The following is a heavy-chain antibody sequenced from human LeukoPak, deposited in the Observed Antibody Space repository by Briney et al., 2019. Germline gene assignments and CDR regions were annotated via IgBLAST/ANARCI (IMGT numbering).Heavy chain of an antibody. CDR1: GGSITNGDYY. D-gene: IGHD3-10*01. CDR3: ARDRPYYYGSGTREVGAFDI. CDR2: IYSSGST. Sequence: SETLSLTCTVSGGSITNGDYYWSWIRQPPGKGLEWIGYIYSSGSTYYNPSLKSRVTISVDTSKNQFSLKLSSVTAADTAVYYCARDRPYYYGSGTREVGAFDIWGQGTMVTVSS. J-gene: IGHJ3*02. V-gene: IGHV4-30-4*01.